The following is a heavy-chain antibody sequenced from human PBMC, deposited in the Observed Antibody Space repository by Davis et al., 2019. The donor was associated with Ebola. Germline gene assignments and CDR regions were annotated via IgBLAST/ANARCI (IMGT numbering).Heavy chain of an antibody. Sequence: GGSLRLSCAASGFTFSSYWMSWVRQAPGKGLEWVANIKQDGSEKYYVDSVKGRFTMSRDNSKNSLYLQMNSLRAEATAVYYCAREENGGLFDYWGQGTLVTVS. CDR2: IKQDGSEK. CDR1: GFTFSSYW. J-gene: IGHJ4*02. V-gene: IGHV3-7*01. CDR3: AREENGGLFDY. D-gene: IGHD7-27*01.